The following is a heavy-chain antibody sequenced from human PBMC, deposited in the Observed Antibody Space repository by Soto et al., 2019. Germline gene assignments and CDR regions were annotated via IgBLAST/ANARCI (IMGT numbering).Heavy chain of an antibody. J-gene: IGHJ3*02. D-gene: IGHD3-3*01. CDR1: GFTFSSYS. Sequence: GGSLRLSCAASGFTFSSYSMNWVRQAPGKGLEWVSSISSSSYIYYADSVKGRFTISRDNAKNSLYLQMNSLRAEDTAVYYCARATYYDFWSGYDAFDIWGQGTMVTVSS. CDR3: ARATYYDFWSGYDAFDI. CDR2: ISSSSYI. V-gene: IGHV3-21*01.